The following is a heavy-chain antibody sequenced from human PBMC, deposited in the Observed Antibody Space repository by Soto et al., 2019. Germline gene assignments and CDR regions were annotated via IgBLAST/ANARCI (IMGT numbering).Heavy chain of an antibody. CDR2: VNPNNGDT. CDR1: GYTFSNDD. J-gene: IGHJ4*02. V-gene: IGHV1-8*01. CDR3: AKVSRKGSAIDFDY. Sequence: QVQLVQSGAELKKPGASVKVSCKASGYTFSNDDMNWVRQATGQGPEWIGWVNPNNGDTGYAQKFQGRVTLTTDISTATAYMELPSLRSEDTAIYYCAKVSRKGSAIDFDYWGQGTLITVSS. D-gene: IGHD3-10*01.